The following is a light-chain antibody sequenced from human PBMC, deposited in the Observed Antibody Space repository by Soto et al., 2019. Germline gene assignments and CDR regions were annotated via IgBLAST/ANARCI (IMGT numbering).Light chain of an antibody. CDR2: GAS. CDR3: QQYTT. J-gene: IGKJ3*01. V-gene: IGKV3-20*01. Sequence: EIVFTQSPGTLSLSPGERATLSCRASQSVSSNFLAWYQQKPGQAPRLLIYGASSRATGIPDRFSGSGSGTDFTLTISRLEPEDFAVYYCQQYTTFGPGTKVDIK. CDR1: QSVSSNF.